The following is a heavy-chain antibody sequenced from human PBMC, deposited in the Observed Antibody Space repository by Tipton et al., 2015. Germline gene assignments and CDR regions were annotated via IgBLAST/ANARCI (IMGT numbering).Heavy chain of an antibody. J-gene: IGHJ1*01. CDR3: ARDKEYSSGWYRISPLQY. V-gene: IGHV3-7*01. D-gene: IGHD6-19*01. CDR2: ISPDGSEK. Sequence: SLRLSCEVSEVILTGDWMSWVRQSPGKGLEWVGQISPDGSEKWYSDSMEGRFTISRDNSKNTLYLQMDSLRAEDTGVYYCARDKEYSSGWYRISPLQYWGQGTLVTVSS. CDR1: EVILTGDW.